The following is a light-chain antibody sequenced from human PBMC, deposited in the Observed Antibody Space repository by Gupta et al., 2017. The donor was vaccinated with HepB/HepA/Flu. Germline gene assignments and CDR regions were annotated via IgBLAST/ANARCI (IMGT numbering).Light chain of an antibody. CDR3: CSYAGSSTLV. J-gene: IGLJ3*02. Sequence: QSALTQPASVSGSPGKSITISCTGTSSYVGRYNLVSWYQQHPGKAPKLMIYEVSKRPSGVSNRFSGSKSGNTASLTISGLQAEDEADYYCCSYAGSSTLVFGGGTKLTVL. CDR1: SSYVGRYNL. CDR2: EVS. V-gene: IGLV2-23*02.